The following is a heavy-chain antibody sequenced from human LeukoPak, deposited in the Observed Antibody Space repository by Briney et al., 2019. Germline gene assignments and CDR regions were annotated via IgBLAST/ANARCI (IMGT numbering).Heavy chain of an antibody. D-gene: IGHD5-24*01. V-gene: IGHV4-59*08. J-gene: IGHJ4*02. CDR1: GGSISSYY. Sequence: SETLSLTCTVSGGSISSYYWSWIRQPPGKGLEWIGYIYYSGSTNYNPSLKSRVTISVDTSKNQFSLKLSSVTAADTAVYYCASVEMATPGYWGQGTLVTVSS. CDR2: IYYSGST. CDR3: ASVEMATPGY.